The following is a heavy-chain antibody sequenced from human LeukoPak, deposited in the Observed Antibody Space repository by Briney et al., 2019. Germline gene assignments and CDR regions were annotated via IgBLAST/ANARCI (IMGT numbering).Heavy chain of an antibody. V-gene: IGHV5-51*01. CDR1: GYSFTDFW. Sequence: GGSLQISCKGSGYSFTDFWIGWARRVPGKGLEWMGIIYPDDSDIRHSPSFEGQVTISADKSISTAYLQWSSLKASDTAIYYCARHYKQQLIDFWGPGTLVTVSS. CDR3: ARHYKQQLIDF. CDR2: IYPDDSDI. D-gene: IGHD6-13*01. J-gene: IGHJ4*02.